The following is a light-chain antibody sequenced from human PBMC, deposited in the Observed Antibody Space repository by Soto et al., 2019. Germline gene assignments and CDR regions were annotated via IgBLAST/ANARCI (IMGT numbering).Light chain of an antibody. J-gene: IGKJ4*01. CDR2: AAS. CDR3: QQYDIWAS. CDR1: QNVDNA. V-gene: IGKV3-15*01. Sequence: EIVMTQSPVTLSVSRGDRVTLSCRASQNVDNAVAWYQQKYGQPPTLLIYAASTRATGVPDRFRGSGSGTDFTLTISSLQSEDFAVYYCQQYDIWASFGGGSRVDFK.